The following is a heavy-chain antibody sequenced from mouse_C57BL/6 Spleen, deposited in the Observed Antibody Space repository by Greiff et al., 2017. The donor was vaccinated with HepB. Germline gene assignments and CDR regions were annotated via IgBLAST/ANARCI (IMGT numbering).Heavy chain of an antibody. V-gene: IGHV10-1*01. Sequence: EVNVVESGGGLVQPKGSLKLSCAASGFSFNTYAMNWVRQAPGKGLEWVARIRSKSNNYATYYADSVKDRFTISRDDSESMLYLQMNNLKTEDTAMYYCVNWDAGAMDYWGQGTSVTVSS. CDR3: VNWDAGAMDY. D-gene: IGHD4-1*01. CDR2: IRSKSNNYAT. J-gene: IGHJ4*01. CDR1: GFSFNTYA.